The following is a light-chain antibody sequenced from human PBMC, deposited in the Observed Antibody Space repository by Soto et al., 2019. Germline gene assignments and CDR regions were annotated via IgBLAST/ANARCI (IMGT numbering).Light chain of an antibody. V-gene: IGLV2-18*02. CDR1: SSDVGSYNR. CDR3: SSYTTSSTYV. CDR2: DVS. Sequence: QSALTQPPSVSGSPGQSVAISCTGTSSDVGSYNRVSWYRQPPGTAPKLMIYDVSIRPSGVPDRFSGSKSGNTASLTISGLQAEDEADYYCSSYTTSSTYVFGTGTKLTVL. J-gene: IGLJ1*01.